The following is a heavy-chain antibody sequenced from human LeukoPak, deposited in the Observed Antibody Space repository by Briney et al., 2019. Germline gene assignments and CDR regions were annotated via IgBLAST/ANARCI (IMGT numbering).Heavy chain of an antibody. D-gene: IGHD2-2*01. CDR1: GFTFSNYA. CDR2: ISYDGSNK. CDR3: ARDRGSSNWHIAD. Sequence: GGSLRLSCAASGFTFSNYAMHWVRQAPGKGLEWVAVISYDGSNKYYADSVKGRFTISRDNSKNTLYLQMNSLRVEDTAVYYCARDRGSSNWHIADWGQGTLVTVSS. V-gene: IGHV3-30*04. J-gene: IGHJ4*02.